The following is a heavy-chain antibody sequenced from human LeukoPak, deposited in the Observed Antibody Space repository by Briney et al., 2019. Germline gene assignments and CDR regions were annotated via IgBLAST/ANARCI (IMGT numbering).Heavy chain of an antibody. J-gene: IGHJ6*03. CDR2: IIPMFGAA. Sequence: ASVKVSCKASGGTFSKFGIRWVRQAPGEGVEWMGGIIPMFGAANYAQKFQGRVTITTDESTTTAHMELISPTSDDTAVYFCATEGPNYYMDVWGKGTTVTVSS. CDR1: GGTFSKFG. V-gene: IGHV1-69*05. CDR3: ATEGPNYYMDV.